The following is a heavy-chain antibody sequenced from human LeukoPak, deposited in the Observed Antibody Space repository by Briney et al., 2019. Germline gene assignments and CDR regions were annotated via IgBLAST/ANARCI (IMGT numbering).Heavy chain of an antibody. J-gene: IGHJ3*02. CDR1: GLTFSDYY. CDR2: ISSSGSTI. CDR3: ARVLAYGGNSVVYNAFDI. Sequence: GGSLRLSCAASGLTFSDYYMSWIRQAPGRGLEWVSYISSSGSTIYYADSVKGRFTISRDNAKNSLYLQMNSLRAEDTAVYYCARVLAYGGNSVVYNAFDIWGQGTMVTVSS. V-gene: IGHV3-11*04. D-gene: IGHD4-23*01.